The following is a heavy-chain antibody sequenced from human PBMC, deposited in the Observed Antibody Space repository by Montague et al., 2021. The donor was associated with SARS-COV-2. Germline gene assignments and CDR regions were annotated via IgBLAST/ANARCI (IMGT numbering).Heavy chain of an antibody. Sequence: SLRLSWAASGFTFSTYGMTWVRRAPGKGLERVAVIWYDGSNKYYADSVKGRFTISRDNSKNTLYLQMNSLRAEDTAVYYCARVLGSWYPFDYWGQGTLVTVSS. V-gene: IGHV3-33*08. J-gene: IGHJ4*02. CDR3: ARVLGSWYPFDY. D-gene: IGHD6-13*01. CDR1: GFTFSTYG. CDR2: IWYDGSNK.